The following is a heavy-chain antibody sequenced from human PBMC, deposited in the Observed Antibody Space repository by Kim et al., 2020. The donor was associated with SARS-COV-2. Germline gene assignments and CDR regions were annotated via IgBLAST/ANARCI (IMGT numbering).Heavy chain of an antibody. Sequence: NPSLVGGVTNSGDTSKNQFSLKLSSVTAADTAVYYCAREGRFLEWPRIDYWGQGTLVTVSS. V-gene: IGHV4-59*01. J-gene: IGHJ4*02. D-gene: IGHD3-3*01. CDR3: AREGRFLEWPRIDY.